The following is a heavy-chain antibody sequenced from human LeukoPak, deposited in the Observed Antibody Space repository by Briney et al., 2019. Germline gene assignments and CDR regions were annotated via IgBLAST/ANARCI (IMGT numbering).Heavy chain of an antibody. Sequence: PAGSLRLSCAASGFTFSSYAMHWVRQAPGKGLEYVSAISSNGGSTYYAISVKGRFTISRDNSKNTLYLQMGSLRAEDMAVYYCARDGGYSYGSPSYYFDYWGQGTLVTVSS. CDR2: ISSNGGST. V-gene: IGHV3-64*01. D-gene: IGHD5-18*01. CDR1: GFTFSSYA. J-gene: IGHJ4*02. CDR3: ARDGGYSYGSPSYYFDY.